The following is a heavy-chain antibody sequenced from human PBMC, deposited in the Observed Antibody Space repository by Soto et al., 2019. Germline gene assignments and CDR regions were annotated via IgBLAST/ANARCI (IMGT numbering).Heavy chain of an antibody. V-gene: IGHV1-24*01. CDR3: AAGGTRWLHSPFDY. J-gene: IGHJ4*02. D-gene: IGHD1-1*01. Sequence: QVQLVQSGAEVRKPGASVKVSCKVSGHTLTELSMHWVRQAPGKGIEWMGGFDPEDGETISAQKFQGRVTVTEDTSTDSTYLELSSLRSEDTAVYYCAAGGTRWLHSPFDYWGQGTLVTISS. CDR2: FDPEDGET. CDR1: GHTLTELS.